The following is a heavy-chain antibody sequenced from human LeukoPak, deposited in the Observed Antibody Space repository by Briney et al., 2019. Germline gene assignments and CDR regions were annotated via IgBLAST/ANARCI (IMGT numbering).Heavy chain of an antibody. CDR2: MNIDGSEK. J-gene: IGHJ4*02. D-gene: IGHD6-13*01. CDR1: GFTFSNYW. Sequence: GGSLRLSCAASGFTFSNYWMGRVRQAPGKRLEWVANMNIDGSEKYYADSVKGRFSISRDNARNSVYLQMASLRVEDTAVYYCATRVVAAAGRYYFNYWGQGTLVTVSS. V-gene: IGHV3-7*01. CDR3: ATRVVAAAGRYYFNY.